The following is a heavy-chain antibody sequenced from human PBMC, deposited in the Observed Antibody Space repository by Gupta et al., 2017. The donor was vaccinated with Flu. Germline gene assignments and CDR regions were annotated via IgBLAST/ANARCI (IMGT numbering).Heavy chain of an antibody. D-gene: IGHD6-6*01. CDR2: ISASGSTV. CDR3: ARSQGALRPNWLDP. J-gene: IGHJ5*02. V-gene: IGHV3-11*01. Sequence: MNWIRQAPGKRLECVAYISASGSTVFYADSVKGRFTISRDSANNSLYLQMNSLRVEDAAVYYCARSQGALRPNWLDPWGQGALVAVSS.